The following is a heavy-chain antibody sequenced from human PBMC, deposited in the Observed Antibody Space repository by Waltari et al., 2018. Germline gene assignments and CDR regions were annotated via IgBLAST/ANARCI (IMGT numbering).Heavy chain of an antibody. J-gene: IGHJ4*02. V-gene: IGHV4-59*11. Sequence: QVQLQESGPGLVKPSETLSLTCTVSGGSISSHYWSWIRQPPGKGLEWIGYIYYSGSTNYNPSRKSRVTISVDTSKNQFSLKLSSVTAADTAVYYCARVWGDSSGYYPFDYWGQGTLVTVSS. CDR2: IYYSGST. CDR3: ARVWGDSSGYYPFDY. D-gene: IGHD3-22*01. CDR1: GGSISSHY.